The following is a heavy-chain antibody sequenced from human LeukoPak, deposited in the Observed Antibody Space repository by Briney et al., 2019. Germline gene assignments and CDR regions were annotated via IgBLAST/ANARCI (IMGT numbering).Heavy chain of an antibody. Sequence: SETLSLTCAVYGGSFSGYYWSWIRQPPGKGLEWIGEINHSGSTNYNPSLKSRVTISVDTPKNQFSLKLSSVTAADTAVYYCARGPGYGDYVVDYWGQGTLVTVSS. CDR3: ARGPGYGDYVVDY. D-gene: IGHD4-17*01. J-gene: IGHJ4*02. CDR2: INHSGST. CDR1: GGSFSGYY. V-gene: IGHV4-34*01.